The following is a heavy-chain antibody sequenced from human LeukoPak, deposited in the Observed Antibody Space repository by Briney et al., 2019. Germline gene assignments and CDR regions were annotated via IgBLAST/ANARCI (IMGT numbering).Heavy chain of an antibody. CDR1: GYTFTRYD. V-gene: IGHV1-8*03. CDR2: INPNSGNR. Sequence: GASVKVSCKASGYTFTRYDINWVRQATGQGLEWMGWINPNSGNRGYAQKFQGRVSTTRDTSINTAYMELSSLRSDDTAVYYCARANGDLDYWGQGTLVTVSS. CDR3: ARANGDLDY. J-gene: IGHJ4*02. D-gene: IGHD4-17*01.